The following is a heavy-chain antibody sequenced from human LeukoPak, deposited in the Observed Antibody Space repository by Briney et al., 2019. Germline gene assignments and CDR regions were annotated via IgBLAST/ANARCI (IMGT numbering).Heavy chain of an antibody. V-gene: IGHV3-21*01. CDR3: ARGGGYTYGLPLDY. J-gene: IGHJ4*02. D-gene: IGHD5-18*01. Sequence: GGSLRLSCAASGFTFSNYNMNWVRQAPGKGLEWVSSISSSSSHIFYADSVKGRFTISRDNAKNSLNLQMNSLRAEDTAVYYCARGGGYTYGLPLDYWGQGTLVTVSS. CDR1: GFTFSNYN. CDR2: ISSSSSHI.